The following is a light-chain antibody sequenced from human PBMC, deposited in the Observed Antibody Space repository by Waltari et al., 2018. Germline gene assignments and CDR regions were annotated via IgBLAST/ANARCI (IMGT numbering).Light chain of an antibody. V-gene: IGLV2-14*01. J-gene: IGLJ1*01. CDR2: EVS. CDR1: DSDVGAYAF. Sequence: QSALTQPASVSGSPGQSITISCSGTDSDVGAYAFVSWYQQHPGKAPHLIIYEVSNRPSVISNRFSASKSGNTASLTISGLQAEDEADYYYSSYTTSSAPGVFGTGTRVTVL. CDR3: SSYTTSSAPGV.